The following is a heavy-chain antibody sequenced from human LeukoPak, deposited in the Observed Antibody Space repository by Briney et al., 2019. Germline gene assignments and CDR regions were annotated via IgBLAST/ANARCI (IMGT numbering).Heavy chain of an antibody. CDR2: ISWNSGSI. J-gene: IGHJ5*02. V-gene: IGHV3-9*01. D-gene: IGHD3-22*01. CDR3: AKDAYYYDSRGWFDP. Sequence: AGGSLRLSCAASGFTFDDYAMHWVRQAPGKGLEWVSGISWNSGSIGYADSVKGRFTISRDNAKNSLYLQMNSLRAEDTALYYCAKDAYYYDSRGWFDPWGQGTLVTVSS. CDR1: GFTFDDYA.